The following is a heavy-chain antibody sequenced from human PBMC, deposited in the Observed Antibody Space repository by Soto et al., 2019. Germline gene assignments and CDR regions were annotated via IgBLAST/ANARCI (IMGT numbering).Heavy chain of an antibody. D-gene: IGHD6-13*01. CDR3: ARFYSSSWYGGY. CDR1: GFTFSSYW. J-gene: IGHJ4*02. Sequence: EVQLVESGGGLVQPGGSLRPSCAASGFTFSSYWMSWVRQAPGKVLEWVANIKQDGSEKYYVDSVKGRFTISRDNAKNSLYLQMNSLRAEDTAVYYCARFYSSSWYGGYWGQGTLVTVSS. V-gene: IGHV3-7*04. CDR2: IKQDGSEK.